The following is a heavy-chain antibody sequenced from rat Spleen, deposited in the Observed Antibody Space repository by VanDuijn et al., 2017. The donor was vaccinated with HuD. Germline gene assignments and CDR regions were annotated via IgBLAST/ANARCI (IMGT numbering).Heavy chain of an antibody. CDR2: IKAKSNNYAT. V-gene: IGHV6-6*01. J-gene: IGHJ2*01. CDR1: GFTFSTAW. CDR3: SGITYYFDY. D-gene: IGHD1-4*01. Sequence: EVQVLESGGGLVQPGNSLKLSCATSGFTFSTAWMYWYRQFPEKRLEWVARIKAKSNNYATDYTESVKGRFTISRDDSKSSIYLQMNNLKEEDTAIYYCSGITYYFDYWGQGVMVTVSS.